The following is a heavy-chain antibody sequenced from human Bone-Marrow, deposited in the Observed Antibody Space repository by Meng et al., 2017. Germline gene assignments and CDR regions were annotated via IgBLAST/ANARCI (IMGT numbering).Heavy chain of an antibody. J-gene: IGHJ4*02. V-gene: IGHV5-51*01. D-gene: IGHD6-13*01. CDR3: ARLPHLLLPIAAAGSVDY. Sequence: KVSCKGSGYSFTRYWIGWVRQMPGKGLEWMGIIYPGDSDTRYSPSFQGQVTISADKSISTAYLQWSSLKASDTAVYYCARLPHLLLPIAAAGSVDYWGQGILVTVSS. CDR1: GYSFTRYW. CDR2: IYPGDSDT.